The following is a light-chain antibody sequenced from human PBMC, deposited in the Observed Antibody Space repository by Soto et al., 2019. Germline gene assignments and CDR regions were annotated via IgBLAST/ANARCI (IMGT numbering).Light chain of an antibody. CDR1: QGISTY. Sequence: DIQMTQSPSSLSASVGDRVTITCRASQGISTYLGWYQQKPGKVPKVLIYSASTLQPGVPSRFSGSGSGTDFTLTISSLQPEDVATYYCQGYNSGLEITFGRGTKVDI. V-gene: IGKV1-27*01. CDR3: QGYNSGLEIT. J-gene: IGKJ3*01. CDR2: SAS.